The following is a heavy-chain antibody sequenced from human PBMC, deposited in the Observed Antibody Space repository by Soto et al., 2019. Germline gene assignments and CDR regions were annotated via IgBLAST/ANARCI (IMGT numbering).Heavy chain of an antibody. CDR1: GFTFIEYY. Sequence: GGSLRLYCAASGFTFIEYYMSWIRQAPDKGLDWVSSHRSSSSYTNYADSVKGRFTISRDNAKNSLYLQMNSLRAEDTAVYYCASAPSSSDAFDIWGQGTMVTVSS. J-gene: IGHJ3*02. D-gene: IGHD6-13*01. CDR3: ASAPSSSDAFDI. CDR2: HRSSSSYT. V-gene: IGHV3-11*06.